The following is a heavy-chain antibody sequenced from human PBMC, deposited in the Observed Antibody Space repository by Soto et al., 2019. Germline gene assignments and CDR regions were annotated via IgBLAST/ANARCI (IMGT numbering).Heavy chain of an antibody. CDR3: AKRSSSSTFAY. Sequence: PGGSLRLSCAGFGFTFSSYAMSWVRQAPGKGLEWVSVISGSDDSTYYADSVKGRFTISRDNSKNTLYLQMNSLRAEDTAVYYCAKRSSSSTFAYWGQGTLVTVSS. D-gene: IGHD6-6*01. CDR1: GFTFSSYA. CDR2: ISGSDDST. J-gene: IGHJ4*02. V-gene: IGHV3-23*01.